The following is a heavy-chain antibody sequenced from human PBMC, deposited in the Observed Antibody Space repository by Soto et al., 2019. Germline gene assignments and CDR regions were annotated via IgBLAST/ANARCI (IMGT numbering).Heavy chain of an antibody. CDR3: ARGTTAYYDFWSGYPNWFDP. CDR2: INHSGST. Sequence: PSETLSLTCAVYGGSFSGYYWSWIRQPPGKGLEWIGEINHSGSTNYNPSLKSRVTISVDTSKNQFSLKLSSVTAADTAVYYCARGTTAYYDFWSGYPNWFDPWGQGTLVTVSS. D-gene: IGHD3-3*01. V-gene: IGHV4-34*01. J-gene: IGHJ5*02. CDR1: GGSFSGYY.